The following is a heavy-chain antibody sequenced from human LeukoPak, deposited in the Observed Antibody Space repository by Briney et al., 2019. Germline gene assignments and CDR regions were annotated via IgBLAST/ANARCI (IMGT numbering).Heavy chain of an antibody. D-gene: IGHD3-22*01. CDR1: GGSISSYY. J-gene: IGHJ4*02. Sequence: PSETLSLTCTVSGGSISSYYWSWIRQPPGKGLEWVGYIYYSGSTNYNPSLKSRVTISVDTSKNQFSLKLSSVTAADTAVYYCASSSYYYDSSGYYGSDYSDYWGQGTLVTVSS. CDR3: ASSSYYYDSSGYYGSDYSDY. CDR2: IYYSGST. V-gene: IGHV4-59*01.